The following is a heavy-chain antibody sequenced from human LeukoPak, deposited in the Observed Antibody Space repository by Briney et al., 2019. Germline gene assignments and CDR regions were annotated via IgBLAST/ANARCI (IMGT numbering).Heavy chain of an antibody. J-gene: IGHJ5*02. CDR1: GGSINSADYY. Sequence: SETLSLTCTVSGGSINSADYYWSWIRQHPGKALEWIGYIYYSGGRYYNPSLKSRVSISIDTSKSQFSLNLSSVTAADTAVYYCARDLGGDGFNLRNWFDPWGQGTLVTVSS. CDR3: ARDLGGDGFNLRNWFDP. D-gene: IGHD5-24*01. V-gene: IGHV4-31*03. CDR2: IYYSGGR.